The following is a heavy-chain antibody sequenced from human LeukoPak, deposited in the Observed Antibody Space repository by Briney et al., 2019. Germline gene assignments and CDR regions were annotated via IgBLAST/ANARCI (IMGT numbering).Heavy chain of an antibody. CDR1: GFTFDGYA. V-gene: IGHV3-43*02. J-gene: IGHJ4*02. D-gene: IGHD6-19*01. CDR3: AKDPDRTGWHRFHY. Sequence: GGSLRLSCVASGFTFDGYAMHWVRQVPGKGLEWVSLISGDGGITDYVDSVKGRFTISRDNNKNSLCLQLDSLRTEDSALYFCAKDPDRTGWHRFHYWGQGTLVTVTS. CDR2: ISGDGGIT.